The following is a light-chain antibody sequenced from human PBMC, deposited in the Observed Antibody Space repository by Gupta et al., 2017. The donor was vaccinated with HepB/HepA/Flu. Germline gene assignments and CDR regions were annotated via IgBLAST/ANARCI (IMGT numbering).Light chain of an antibody. CDR3: SSDAGSNNLV. V-gene: IGLV2-8*01. CDR1: SSDVGAYNY. J-gene: IGLJ2*01. Sequence: QSALTQPPSASGSPGPSVTISCTGTSSDVGAYNYVTWYQQHPGKAPKLMIYEVNKRPSGVPDRFSGSKSGSTASLTVSGLQEEDEADYYCSSDAGSNNLVFGGGTKLTVL. CDR2: EVN.